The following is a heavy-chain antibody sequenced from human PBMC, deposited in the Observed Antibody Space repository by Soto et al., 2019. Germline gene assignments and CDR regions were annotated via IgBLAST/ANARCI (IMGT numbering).Heavy chain of an antibody. V-gene: IGHV3-33*05. CDR1: GFTFRSYV. Sequence: QGQLVESGGCVVQPGTSLRLSCVGSGFTFRSYVIHWVRQAPGKGLEWVALTSYDGSNNFYGDSVKGRFTISRHNSRNTVELQMDSLRFEDTALYYCARWGTTGGLDVWGQGTLVSVSS. CDR2: TSYDGSNN. J-gene: IGHJ4*02. D-gene: IGHD3-16*01. CDR3: ARWGTTGGLDV.